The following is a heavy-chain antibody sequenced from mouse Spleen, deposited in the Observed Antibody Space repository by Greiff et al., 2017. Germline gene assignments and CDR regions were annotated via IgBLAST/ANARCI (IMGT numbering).Heavy chain of an antibody. CDR2: IYPGSGNT. V-gene: IGHV1-84*02. CDR3: ARDDYDSFAY. J-gene: IGHJ3*01. D-gene: IGHD2-4*01. Sequence: QVQLKESGPELVKPGASVKISCKASGYTFTDYYINWVKQKPGQGLEWIGWIYPGSGNTKYNEKFKGKATLTVDTSSSTAYMQLSSLTSEDTAVYFCARDDYDSFAYWGQGTLVTVSA. CDR1: GYTFTDYY.